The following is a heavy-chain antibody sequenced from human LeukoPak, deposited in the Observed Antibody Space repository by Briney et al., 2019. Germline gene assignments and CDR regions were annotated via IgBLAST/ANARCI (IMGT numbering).Heavy chain of an antibody. CDR1: GYTFTSYY. J-gene: IGHJ6*02. CDR3: ARDRYYDFWSGYYTLDYYGMDV. D-gene: IGHD3-3*01. CDR2: INPNSGGT. V-gene: IGHV1-2*02. Sequence: ASVKVSCKASGYTFTSYYMHWVRQAPGQGLEWMGWINPNSGGTNYAQKFQGRVTMTRDTSISTAYMELSRLRSDDTAVYYCARDRYYDFWSGYYTLDYYGMDVWGQGTTVTVSS.